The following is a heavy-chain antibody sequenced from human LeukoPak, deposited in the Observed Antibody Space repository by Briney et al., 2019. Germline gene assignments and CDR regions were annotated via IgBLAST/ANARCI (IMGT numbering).Heavy chain of an antibody. V-gene: IGHV4-59*01. CDR2: IYYSGST. J-gene: IGHJ5*02. D-gene: IGHD3-10*01. CDR1: GGSINNYY. Sequence: SETLSLTCTVSGGSINNYYWSWIRQPPGKGLEWIGYIYYSGSTNYNPSLKSRVTISVDTSKNQFSLKLSSVTAADTAVYYCARDGNYYGSGATWFDPWGQGTLVTVSS. CDR3: ARDGNYYGSGATWFDP.